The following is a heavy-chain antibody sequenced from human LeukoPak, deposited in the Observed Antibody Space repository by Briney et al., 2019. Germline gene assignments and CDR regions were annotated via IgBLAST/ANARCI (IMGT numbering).Heavy chain of an antibody. Sequence: GGSLRLSCAASGFTFSSYWMHWVRQAPGKGLVWVSRINSDGSSTSYADSVKGRFTISRDNAKNTLYLQMNSLRAEDTAVYYCAKDRKQLALTPRDAFDIWGQGTMVTVSS. V-gene: IGHV3-74*01. J-gene: IGHJ3*02. CDR2: INSDGSST. CDR1: GFTFSSYW. CDR3: AKDRKQLALTPRDAFDI. D-gene: IGHD6-6*01.